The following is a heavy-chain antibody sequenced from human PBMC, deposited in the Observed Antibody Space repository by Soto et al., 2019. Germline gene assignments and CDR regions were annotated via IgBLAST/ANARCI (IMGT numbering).Heavy chain of an antibody. CDR3: ARRYGYYFDY. Sequence: QVQLQESGPGLVKPSETLSLTCTVSGGSISSYYWSWIRQPPGKGLEWIGYTYYSGSTNYNPSLKSRFTISVDTSKNQLSLKLSSVTAADTAVYYCARRYGYYFDYWGQGTLVTVSS. V-gene: IGHV4-59*08. D-gene: IGHD4-17*01. J-gene: IGHJ4*02. CDR1: GGSISSYY. CDR2: TYYSGST.